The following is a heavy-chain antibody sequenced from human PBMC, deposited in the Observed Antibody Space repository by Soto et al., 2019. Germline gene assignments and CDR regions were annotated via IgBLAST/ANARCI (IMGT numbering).Heavy chain of an antibody. D-gene: IGHD4-17*01. CDR2: ISYDGSNK. Sequence: GGSLRLSCAASGFTFSSYAMHWVRQAPGKGLEWVAVISYDGSNKYYADSVKGRFTISRDNSKNTLYLQMNSLRAEDTAVYYCARDRATVVTPGRARYYYYYYGMDVWGQGTTVTVSS. V-gene: IGHV3-30-3*01. CDR1: GFTFSSYA. J-gene: IGHJ6*02. CDR3: ARDRATVVTPGRARYYYYYYGMDV.